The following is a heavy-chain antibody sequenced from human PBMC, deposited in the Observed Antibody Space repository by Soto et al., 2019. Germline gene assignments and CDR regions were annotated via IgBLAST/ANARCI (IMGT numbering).Heavy chain of an antibody. CDR3: ARHSYYCAGRVDSYDYYNCMDV. J-gene: IGHJ6*02. D-gene: IGHD3-10*01. V-gene: IGHV5-51*01. CDR2: IYPGDSDT. Sequence: PGESLKISCKGSGYSFTSYWIGWVRQMPGKGLEWMGIIYPGDSDTRYSPSFQGQVTISADKSISTAYLQWSSLKASDTAMYYCARHSYYCAGRVDSYDYYNCMDVWGQGTTVTVSS. CDR1: GYSFTSYW.